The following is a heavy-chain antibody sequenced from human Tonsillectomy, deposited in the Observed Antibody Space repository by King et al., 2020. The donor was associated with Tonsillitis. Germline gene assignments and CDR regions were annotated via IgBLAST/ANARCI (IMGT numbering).Heavy chain of an antibody. CDR1: GFTFSSYS. CDR3: ARDDHDGDYEFDY. V-gene: IGHV3-21*01. J-gene: IGHJ4*02. CDR2: IISSSTYI. D-gene: IGHD4-17*01. Sequence: VQLVESGGGLVKPGGSLRLSCVASGFTFSSYSMNWVRQAPGKGLEWVSSIISSSTYIFYADSVKGRFTISRDNAKNLLYLQMNSLRAEDTAVYYCARDDHDGDYEFDYWGQGTLVTVSS.